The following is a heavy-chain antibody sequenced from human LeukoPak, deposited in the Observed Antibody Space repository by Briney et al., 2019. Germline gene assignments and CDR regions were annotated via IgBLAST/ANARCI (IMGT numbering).Heavy chain of an antibody. CDR3: ARDSDDSSGYYIDY. J-gene: IGHJ4*02. V-gene: IGHV3-33*01. CDR2: IWYDGSNK. D-gene: IGHD3-22*01. CDR1: GFTFSSYG. Sequence: GRSLRLSCAASGFTFSSYGMHWVRQAPGKGLEWLAVIWYDGSNKYYADSVKGRFTISRDNSKNTLYLQMNSLRAEDTAVYYCARDSDDSSGYYIDYWGQGTLVTVSS.